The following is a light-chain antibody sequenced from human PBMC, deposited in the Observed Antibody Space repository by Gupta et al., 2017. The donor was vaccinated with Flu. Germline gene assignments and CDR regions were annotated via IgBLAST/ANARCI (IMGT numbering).Light chain of an antibody. CDR1: QSVSSSY. J-gene: IGKJ2*01. V-gene: IGKV3-20*01. Sequence: EIVLTQSPGTLPWTPGERATLPCRASQSVSSSYLAWYQQKPGQAPRLLIYGASSRATGIPDRFSGSGSGTDFTLTISRLEPEDFAVYYCQQYGSSPYTFGQGTKLEIK. CDR3: QQYGSSPYT. CDR2: GAS.